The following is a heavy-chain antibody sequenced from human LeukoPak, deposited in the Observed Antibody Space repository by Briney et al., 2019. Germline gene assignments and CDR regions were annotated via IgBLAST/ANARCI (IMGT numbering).Heavy chain of an antibody. D-gene: IGHD3-3*01. V-gene: IGHV4-4*07. CDR2: ISTTGST. CDR1: GASISDYY. J-gene: IGHJ4*02. CDR3: ARSPSTIGWNWGYYFDY. Sequence: SETLSLTCTVSGASISDYYWSWIRQSAGKGLEWIGRISTTGSTYYNPSFQSRVTMSADPSKTLFFLRLRSVTAADTAVYYCARSPSTIGWNWGYYFDYWGQGSLVTVSS.